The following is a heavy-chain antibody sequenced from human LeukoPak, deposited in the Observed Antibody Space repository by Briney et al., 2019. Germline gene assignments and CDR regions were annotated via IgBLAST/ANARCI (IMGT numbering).Heavy chain of an antibody. J-gene: IGHJ4*02. CDR2: IYHSGST. D-gene: IGHD5-12*01. Sequence: PSQTLSLTCTVSGGSISSGGYYWSWIRQPPGKGLEWIGYIYHSGSTYYNPSLKSRVTISVDRSKNQFSLKLSSVTAADTAVYYCARDTISGYDFDYWGQGTLVTVSS. CDR1: GGSISSGGYY. CDR3: ARDTISGYDFDY. V-gene: IGHV4-30-2*01.